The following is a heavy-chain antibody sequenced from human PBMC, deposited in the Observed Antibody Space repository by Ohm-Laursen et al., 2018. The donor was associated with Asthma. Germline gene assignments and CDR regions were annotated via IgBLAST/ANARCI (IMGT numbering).Heavy chain of an antibody. Sequence: SLRLSCAASGFTFSSYGMHWVRQAPGKGLEWVAVISSDGSNQYYGDSVKGRFTISRDNSKKMVYLQMNSLRAEDTAVYYCARALRDFDYWGQGTLVTVSS. CDR1: GFTFSSYG. J-gene: IGHJ4*02. CDR2: ISSDGSNQ. CDR3: ARALRDFDY. V-gene: IGHV3-30*03. D-gene: IGHD5-12*01.